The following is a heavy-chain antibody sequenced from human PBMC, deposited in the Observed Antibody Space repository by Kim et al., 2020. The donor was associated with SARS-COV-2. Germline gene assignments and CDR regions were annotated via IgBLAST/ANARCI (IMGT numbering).Heavy chain of an antibody. D-gene: IGHD3-10*02. CDR2: ISSSSSYI. CDR1: GFTFSSYS. V-gene: IGHV3-21*01. CDR3: VVAMIGDAFDI. J-gene: IGHJ3*02. Sequence: GGSLRLSCAASGFTFSSYSMNWVRQAPGKGLEWVSSISSSSSYIYYADSVKGRFTISRDNAKNSLYLQMNSLRAEDTAVYYCVVAMIGDAFDIWGQGTMVTVSS.